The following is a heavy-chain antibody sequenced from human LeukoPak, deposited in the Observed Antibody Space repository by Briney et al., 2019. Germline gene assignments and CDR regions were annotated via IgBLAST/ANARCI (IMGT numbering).Heavy chain of an antibody. J-gene: IGHJ4*02. D-gene: IGHD3-10*01. Sequence: GASVKVSCKASGYTFTGYYMHWVRQAPGQGLEWMGWINPNSGGTNYAQKFQGRVTMTRDTSISTAYMELSRLRSDDRAVYYCARGPYYGSGRRGYYFDYWGQGTLVTVSS. CDR1: GYTFTGYY. CDR3: ARGPYYGSGRRGYYFDY. CDR2: INPNSGGT. V-gene: IGHV1-2*02.